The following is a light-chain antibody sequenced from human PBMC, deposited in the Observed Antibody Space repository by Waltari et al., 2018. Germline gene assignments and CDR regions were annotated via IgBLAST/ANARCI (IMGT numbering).Light chain of an antibody. J-gene: IGKJ1*01. CDR1: QSVSSY. CDR2: DAS. V-gene: IGKV3-11*01. Sequence: EIVLTQSPATLSLSPGERATLSCRASQSVSSYLAWYQQKPGQAPRLRIYDASDRATCIPGRFSGSGSGTDFTLTISSLEPEDFAVYYCQQRSDWPCTFGQGTRVEIK. CDR3: QQRSDWPCT.